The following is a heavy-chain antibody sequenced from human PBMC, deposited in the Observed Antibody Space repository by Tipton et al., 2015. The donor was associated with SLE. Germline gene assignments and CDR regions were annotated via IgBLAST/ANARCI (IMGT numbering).Heavy chain of an antibody. Sequence: TLSLTCTVSGGSISSYYWSWIRQPPGKGLEWIGYIYYSGSTNYNPSLKSRVTISVDTSKNQFSLSLISVTAADTAVYYRARLTPWGYDYWGPGMLVTVSS. CDR2: IYYSGST. D-gene: IGHD7-27*01. J-gene: IGHJ4*02. CDR3: ARLTPWGYDY. V-gene: IGHV4-59*12. CDR1: GGSISSYY.